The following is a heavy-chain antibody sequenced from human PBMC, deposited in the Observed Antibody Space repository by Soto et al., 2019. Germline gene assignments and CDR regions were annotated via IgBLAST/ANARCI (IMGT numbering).Heavy chain of an antibody. Sequence: PGGSLRLSCAASGFTFSSYGMHWVRQAPGKGLEWVAVIWYDGSNKYYADSVKGRFTISRDNSKNTLYLQMNSLRAEDTAVYYCAASILVSRQYFDLWGRGTLVTVSS. J-gene: IGHJ2*01. CDR1: GFTFSSYG. CDR3: AASILVSRQYFDL. D-gene: IGHD3-9*01. CDR2: IWYDGSNK. V-gene: IGHV3-33*01.